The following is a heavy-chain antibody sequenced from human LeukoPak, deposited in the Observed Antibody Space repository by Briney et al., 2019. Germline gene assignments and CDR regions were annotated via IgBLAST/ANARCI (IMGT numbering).Heavy chain of an antibody. CDR1: GYTFTGYY. J-gene: IGHJ3*02. CDR3: ARRFGQFGYYYDSSAIGDAFDI. CDR2: INPNSGGT. V-gene: IGHV1-2*02. D-gene: IGHD3-22*01. Sequence: GASVKVSCKASGYTFTGYYMHWVRQAPGQGLEWMGWINPNSGGTNYAQKFQGRVTMTRDTSISTAYMELSRLRSDDTAVYYCARRFGQFGYYYDSSAIGDAFDIWGQGTMVTVSS.